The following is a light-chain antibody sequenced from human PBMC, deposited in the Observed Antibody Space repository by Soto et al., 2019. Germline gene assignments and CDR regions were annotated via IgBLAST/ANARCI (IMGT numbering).Light chain of an antibody. CDR3: QQYNNRPHT. CDR1: QSIRST. J-gene: IGKJ1*01. Sequence: EIVMTQSPVTLSVSPGERATLSCRASQSIRSTLAWYQLKPGQSPRLLIYDASTRATGIPASFSGSGSGTEFTLTISSLQSEDFAVYYCQQYNNRPHTFGQGTKVEIK. V-gene: IGKV3-15*01. CDR2: DAS.